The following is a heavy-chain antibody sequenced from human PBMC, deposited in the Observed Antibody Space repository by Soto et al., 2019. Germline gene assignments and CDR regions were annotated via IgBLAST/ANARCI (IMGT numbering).Heavy chain of an antibody. D-gene: IGHD1-7*01. CDR2: ISTTGGST. CDR3: AKAEHPRRTLGFDY. CDR1: GSSFDNYV. V-gene: IGHV3-23*01. J-gene: IGHJ4*02. Sequence: GSLRRSCTAPGSSFDNYVMTWVRQSPGKGLQWVSSISTTGGSTYYADSVKGRFTISRDNSKKILYLQMHNLRAEDTAVYYCAKAEHPRRTLGFDYWGQGTTVTVPQ.